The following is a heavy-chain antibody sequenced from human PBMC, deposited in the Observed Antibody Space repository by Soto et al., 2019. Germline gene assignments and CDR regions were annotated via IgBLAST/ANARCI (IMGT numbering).Heavy chain of an antibody. CDR1: GFTFSSYG. V-gene: IGHV3-30*18. CDR3: AKVRGVATGGGYYFAY. J-gene: IGHJ4*02. Sequence: GGSLRLSCAASGFTFSSYGTHWVRQAPGKGLEWVAVISYDGSNKYYADSVKGRFTISRDNSKNTLYLQMNSLRAEDTAVYYCAKVRGVATGGGYYFAYWGQGTLVPVSS. CDR2: ISYDGSNK. D-gene: IGHD3-10*01.